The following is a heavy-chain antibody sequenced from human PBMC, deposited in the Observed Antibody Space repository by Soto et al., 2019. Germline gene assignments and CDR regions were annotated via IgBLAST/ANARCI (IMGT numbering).Heavy chain of an antibody. J-gene: IGHJ5*02. D-gene: IGHD3-10*01. Sequence: QVQLQESGPGLVKPSQTLSLTCTVSGGSISSGGYYWSWIRQHPGQGLEWIGYIYYSGSTYYNPSLKSRVTISVDTSKNQFSLKLSSVTAADTAVYYCARDQSITMVRGVFDPWGQGTLVTVSS. V-gene: IGHV4-31*03. CDR3: ARDQSITMVRGVFDP. CDR1: GGSISSGGYY. CDR2: IYYSGST.